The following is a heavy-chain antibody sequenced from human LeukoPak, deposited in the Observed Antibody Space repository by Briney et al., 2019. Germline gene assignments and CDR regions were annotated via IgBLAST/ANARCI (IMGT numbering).Heavy chain of an antibody. J-gene: IGHJ5*02. CDR2: IYYSGST. Sequence: SETLSLTCSVSGGSISSSSYYWGWIRQPPGKGLEWIGTIYYSGSTYYNPSLKSRVTISVDTSRNQFSLKLSSVTAADTAMYCATPWSGSQYPRTWGQGTLVTVSS. CDR1: GGSISSSSYY. V-gene: IGHV4-39*01. CDR3: ATPWSGSQYPRT. D-gene: IGHD3-3*01.